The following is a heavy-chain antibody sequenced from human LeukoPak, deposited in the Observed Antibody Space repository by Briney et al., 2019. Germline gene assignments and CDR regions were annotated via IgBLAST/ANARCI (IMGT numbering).Heavy chain of an antibody. D-gene: IGHD3-10*01. CDR2: IRNDGSND. Sequence: GGSLRLSCVASGFTFSNYGMNWVRQAPGKGLEWVAYIRNDGSNDNYADSVKGRFTVSRDNSKNTLYLQVNSLRAEDTAVYYCAKRYYYGAGSYFNAKVEDCFDAFDIGGQGTRVTVSA. CDR3: AKRYYYGAGSYFNAKVEDCFDAFDI. CDR1: GFTFSNYG. V-gene: IGHV3-30*02. J-gene: IGHJ3*02.